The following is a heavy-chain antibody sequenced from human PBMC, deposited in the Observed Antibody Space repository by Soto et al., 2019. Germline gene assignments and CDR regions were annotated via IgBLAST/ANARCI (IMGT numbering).Heavy chain of an antibody. J-gene: IGHJ6*02. V-gene: IGHV1-18*01. CDR2: ISAYNGNT. CDR1: GYTFTSYG. CDR3: ARRAPPMDV. Sequence: ASVKFSCTGSGYTFTSYGIRWVRQAPGQGLEWMGWISAYNGNTKYAQKLQGRVTMTTDTSTSTAYMELRSLRSDDTAVYYCARRAPPMDVWGQGTTVTVSS.